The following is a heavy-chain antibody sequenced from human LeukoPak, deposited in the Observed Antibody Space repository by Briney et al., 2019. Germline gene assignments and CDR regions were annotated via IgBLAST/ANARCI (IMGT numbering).Heavy chain of an antibody. Sequence: SETLSLTCAVYGGSLSGYYWSWIRQPPGKGLEWIGEINHSGSTNYNPSLKSRVTISVDTSKNQFSLKLSSVTAADTAVYYCARGRTRLAAQRALDYWGQGTLVTVSS. D-gene: IGHD2-15*01. J-gene: IGHJ4*02. CDR1: GGSLSGYY. V-gene: IGHV4-34*01. CDR3: ARGRTRLAAQRALDY. CDR2: INHSGST.